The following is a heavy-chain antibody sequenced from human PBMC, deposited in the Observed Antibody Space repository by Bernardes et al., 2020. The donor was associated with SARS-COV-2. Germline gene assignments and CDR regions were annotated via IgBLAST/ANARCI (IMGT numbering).Heavy chain of an antibody. CDR2: IVVGSGNT. D-gene: IGHD2-21*01. J-gene: IGHJ4*02. Sequence: SVKVSCKASGFTFTSSGMQWVRQARGQRLEWIGWIVVGSGNTNYAQKFQERVTITRDMSTSTAYMELSSLRSEDTAVYYCAADLGYCGGDCFDYWGQGTLVTVSS. V-gene: IGHV1-58*02. CDR1: GFTFTSSG. CDR3: AADLGYCGGDCFDY.